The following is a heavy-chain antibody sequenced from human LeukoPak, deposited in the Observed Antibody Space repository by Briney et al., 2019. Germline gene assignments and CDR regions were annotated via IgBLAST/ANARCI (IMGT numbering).Heavy chain of an antibody. CDR1: GCSISSYY. Sequence: SENLSPNCTVSGCSISSYYWSWIRQPAGKGLEWIGRVYTSGSTNYNPSLKSRVTMSVDTSKNQFSLKLSSVTAADTAVYYCARDREHSSSWYYFDYWGQGTLVTVSS. V-gene: IGHV4-4*07. CDR2: VYTSGST. CDR3: ARDREHSSSWYYFDY. D-gene: IGHD6-13*01. J-gene: IGHJ4*02.